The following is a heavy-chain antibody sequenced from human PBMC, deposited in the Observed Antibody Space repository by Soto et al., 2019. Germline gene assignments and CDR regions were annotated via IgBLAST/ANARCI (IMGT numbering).Heavy chain of an antibody. D-gene: IGHD2-21*02. CDR2: IYYSGST. V-gene: IGHV4-31*03. CDR1: GGSISSGGYY. Sequence: QVQLQESGPELVKPSQTLSLTCTVSGGSISSGGYYWSWIRQHPGKGLEWIGYIYYSGSTYYNPSLKSRVTISVDTSKNQFSLKLSSVTAADTAVYYCARVAPPYCGGDCYIDYWGQGTLVTVSS. J-gene: IGHJ4*02. CDR3: ARVAPPYCGGDCYIDY.